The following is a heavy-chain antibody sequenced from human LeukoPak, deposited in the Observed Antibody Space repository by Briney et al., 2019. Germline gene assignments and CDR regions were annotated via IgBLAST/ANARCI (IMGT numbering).Heavy chain of an antibody. Sequence: GGSLRLSCAASEFTFSTYWMHWVRQASGKGLVWVSRINSDGSSTNYVDSVKGRFTISRDNAKNTLYLQMNSLSIEDTAVYYCASGYSSDYGGNVYWGRGTLVTVSS. J-gene: IGHJ4*02. CDR3: ASGYSSDYGGNVY. CDR2: INSDGSST. V-gene: IGHV3-74*01. CDR1: EFTFSTYW. D-gene: IGHD4-23*01.